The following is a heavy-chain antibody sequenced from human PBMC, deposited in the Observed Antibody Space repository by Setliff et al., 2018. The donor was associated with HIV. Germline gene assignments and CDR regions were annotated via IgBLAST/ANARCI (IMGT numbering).Heavy chain of an antibody. V-gene: IGHV4-34*11. CDR2: IYYSGRT. CDR1: GGSFSDYY. D-gene: IGHD2-8*02. Sequence: SETLSLTCGIYGGSFSDYYWSWIRQPPGKGLEWIGCIYYSGRTTYNSSLKSRVTISLDTSKKQFSLKLSSVTAADTAVYYCARVSSTYWYSIFRNYYYHMDVWGKGTTVTVSS. CDR3: ARVSSTYWYSIFRNYYYHMDV. J-gene: IGHJ6*03.